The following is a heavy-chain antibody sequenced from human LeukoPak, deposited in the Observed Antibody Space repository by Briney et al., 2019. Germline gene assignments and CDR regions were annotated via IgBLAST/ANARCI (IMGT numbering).Heavy chain of an antibody. CDR2: INSDGSSR. J-gene: IGHJ4*02. Sequence: GGSLRLSCAASGFIFKNYWMHWVRQAPGKGLVWVSRINSDGSSRNYADSVRGRFTISRDNAKNTLYLQMNSLRAEDTAVYYCASASSHRIAAGGDYWGQGTLVTVSS. CDR1: GFIFKNYW. D-gene: IGHD6-13*01. CDR3: ASASSHRIAAGGDY. V-gene: IGHV3-74*01.